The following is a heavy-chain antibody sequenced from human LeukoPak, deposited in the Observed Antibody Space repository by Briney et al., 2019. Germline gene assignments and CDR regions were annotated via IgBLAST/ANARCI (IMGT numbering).Heavy chain of an antibody. V-gene: IGHV3-21*01. J-gene: IGHJ4*02. CDR2: ISGSSSYI. CDR3: AKDRPYYDSSGVFDY. CDR1: VFTFLSYS. Sequence: PGGSLPLSVPASVFTFLSYSLNWVGPPPGRGLDGVSSISGSSSYIYYADSVKGRFTISRDNAKNSLYLQLNSLRAEDTAVYYCAKDRPYYDSSGVFDYWGQETLVTVSS. D-gene: IGHD3-22*01.